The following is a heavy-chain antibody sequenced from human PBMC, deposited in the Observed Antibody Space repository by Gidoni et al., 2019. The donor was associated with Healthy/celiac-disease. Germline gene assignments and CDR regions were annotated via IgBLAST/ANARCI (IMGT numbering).Heavy chain of an antibody. CDR2: ISSSSSYI. Sequence: EVQLVESGGGLVKPGGSLRLSCAASGFPFSSYSMNWVRQAPGKGLEWVSSISSSSSYIYYADSVKGRFTIFRDNAKNSLYLQMNSLRAEDTAVYYCARGTDIGRYYFDYWGQGTLVTVSS. J-gene: IGHJ4*02. V-gene: IGHV3-21*01. CDR3: ARGTDIGRYYFDY. CDR1: GFPFSSYS. D-gene: IGHD2-15*01.